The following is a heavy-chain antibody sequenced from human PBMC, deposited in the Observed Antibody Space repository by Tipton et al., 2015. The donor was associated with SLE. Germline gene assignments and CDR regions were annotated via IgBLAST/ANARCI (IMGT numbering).Heavy chain of an antibody. CDR2: IYTSGST. Sequence: TLSLTCTVSGGSISSGGYYWSWIRQPAGEGLEGIGYIYTSGSTNYNPSLKSRVTISLDTSKNQFSLRRSSVTAADTAVYYCARGLSGSYYFDYWGQGTLVTVSS. CDR1: GGSISSGGYY. CDR3: ARGLSGSYYFDY. V-gene: IGHV4-61*09. D-gene: IGHD1-26*01. J-gene: IGHJ4*02.